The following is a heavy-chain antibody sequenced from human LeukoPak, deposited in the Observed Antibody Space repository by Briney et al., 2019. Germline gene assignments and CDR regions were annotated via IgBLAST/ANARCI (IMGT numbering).Heavy chain of an antibody. CDR3: AKDPYYYDSSGYLDY. Sequence: GRSLRLSCAASGFTFDDYAMHWVRQAPGKGLEWVSGISWNSGSIGYADSVKGRFTISRDNAKNSLYLQMNSLRAEDMALYYCAKDPYYYDSSGYLDYWGQGTLVTVSS. D-gene: IGHD3-22*01. V-gene: IGHV3-9*03. J-gene: IGHJ4*02. CDR1: GFTFDDYA. CDR2: ISWNSGSI.